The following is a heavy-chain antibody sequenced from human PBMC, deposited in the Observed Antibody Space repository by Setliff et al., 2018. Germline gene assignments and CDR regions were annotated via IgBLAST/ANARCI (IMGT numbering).Heavy chain of an antibody. CDR3: AALDWGENFYNVDV. D-gene: IGHD7-27*01. CDR2: ITTGNGDT. Sequence: GASVKVSCKASGYTSTTNALHWVRQAPGQRLEWMGWITTGNGDTEYSQKFQGRITITRDTSASTFYMELSSLRGEDTGVYFCAALDWGENFYNVDVWGKGTTVTVSS. J-gene: IGHJ6*03. V-gene: IGHV1-3*04. CDR1: GYTSTTNA.